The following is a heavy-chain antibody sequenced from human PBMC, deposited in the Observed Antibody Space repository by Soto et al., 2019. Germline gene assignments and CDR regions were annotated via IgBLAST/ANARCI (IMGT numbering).Heavy chain of an antibody. Sequence: QVQLQESGPGLVKPSQTLSLTCSVSGGSVSTNSYYWSWIHQHPRKGLEWIGYIYSTGDSYYNPSLKSRVSISLDTSKNQFSLDLTSVTAADTAVYYCARARPVVRALPYFDYWGRGTLVTVSS. V-gene: IGHV4-31*03. D-gene: IGHD3-10*01. CDR3: ARARPVVRALPYFDY. J-gene: IGHJ4*02. CDR1: GGSVSTNSYY. CDR2: IYSTGDS.